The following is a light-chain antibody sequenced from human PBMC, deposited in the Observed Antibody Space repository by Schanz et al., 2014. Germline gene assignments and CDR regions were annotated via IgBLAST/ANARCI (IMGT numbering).Light chain of an antibody. Sequence: QSVLTQPPSASGTPGQRVTISCSGSNSNIGRNVVNWYQQFPGTAPKLLIHNSDQRPSGVPDRFSASKSGTSASLAISGLQSQDEADYYCATWDDSLSALVFGGGTKLTVL. V-gene: IGLV1-44*01. CDR1: NSNIGRNV. J-gene: IGLJ2*01. CDR2: NSD. CDR3: ATWDDSLSALV.